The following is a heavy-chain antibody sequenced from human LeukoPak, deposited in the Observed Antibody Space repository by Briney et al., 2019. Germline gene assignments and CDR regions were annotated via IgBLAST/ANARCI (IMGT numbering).Heavy chain of an antibody. CDR3: ARGIADPYSFDS. CDR1: GGSFNFYY. CDR2: IYSTGST. Sequence: SETLSLTCTVSGGSFNFYYWSWIRQPAGKGLEWIGRIYSTGSTNYSPSLKSRVTMSVDKSKNQFSLNLSSVTAADTAVYYCARGIADPYSFDSWGQGTLVTVSS. D-gene: IGHD6-13*01. J-gene: IGHJ4*02. V-gene: IGHV4-4*07.